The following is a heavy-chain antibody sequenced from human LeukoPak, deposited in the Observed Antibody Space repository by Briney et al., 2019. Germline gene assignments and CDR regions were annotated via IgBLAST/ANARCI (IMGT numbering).Heavy chain of an antibody. D-gene: IGHD3-22*01. CDR2: IYPGDSDT. CDR1: GYSFTSYW. CDR3: ARRKTSFYDSSGYEDYFDY. V-gene: IGHV5-51*01. Sequence: GESLKISCKGSGYSFTSYWIGWVRQMPGKGLEWMGIIYPGDSDTRYSPSFQGQVTISADKSTNTAYLQWSSLKASDTAMYYCARRKTSFYDSSGYEDYFDYWGQGTLVTVSS. J-gene: IGHJ4*02.